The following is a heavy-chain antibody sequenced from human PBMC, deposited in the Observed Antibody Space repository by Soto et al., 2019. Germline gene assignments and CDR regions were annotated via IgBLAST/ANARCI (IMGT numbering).Heavy chain of an antibody. CDR2: INHSGST. D-gene: IGHD3-10*01. CDR3: ARGNRRMVRGVTNTDPFDY. CDR1: GGSFSGYY. V-gene: IGHV4-34*01. Sequence: SETLSLTCAVYGGSFSGYYWSWIRQPPGKGLEWIGEINHSGSTNYNPSLKSRVTISVDTSKNQFSLKLSSVTAADTAVYYCARGNRRMVRGVTNTDPFDYWGQGTLVTVSS. J-gene: IGHJ4*02.